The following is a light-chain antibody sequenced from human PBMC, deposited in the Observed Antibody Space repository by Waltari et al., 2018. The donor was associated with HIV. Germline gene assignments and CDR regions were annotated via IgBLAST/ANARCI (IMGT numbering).Light chain of an antibody. CDR1: QDISNY. CDR2: GAS. CDR3: QQYDNLPFT. V-gene: IGKV1-33*01. Sequence: DIQMTQSPSSLSASVGDRVTITCQASQDISNYLNWYQQKPGKASKLLIYGASNLETGVPSRFSGSGSGTDFTFTISRLQPEDIAAYYCQQYDNLPFTFGPGTKVDIK. J-gene: IGKJ3*01.